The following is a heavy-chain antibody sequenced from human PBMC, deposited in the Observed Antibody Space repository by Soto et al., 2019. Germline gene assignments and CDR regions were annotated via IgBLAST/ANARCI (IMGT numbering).Heavy chain of an antibody. Sequence: ASVKVSCKASGYTFTSYDINWVRQATGQGLEWMGWMNPNSGNTGYAQKFQGRVTMTRNTSISTAYMELSSLRSEDTAVYYCARTPLRVGIAAAGTLDYWGQGTLVTVSS. J-gene: IGHJ4*02. V-gene: IGHV1-8*02. CDR3: ARTPLRVGIAAAGTLDY. CDR1: GYTFTSYD. CDR2: MNPNSGNT. D-gene: IGHD6-13*01.